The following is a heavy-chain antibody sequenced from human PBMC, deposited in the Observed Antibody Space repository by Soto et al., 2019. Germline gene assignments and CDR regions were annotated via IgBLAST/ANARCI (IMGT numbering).Heavy chain of an antibody. CDR3: AKAPPVLRYFDWHQLWFDY. J-gene: IGHJ4*02. CDR1: GFTFSSYA. Sequence: GGSLRLSCAASGFTFSSYAMSWVRQAPGKGLEWVSAISGSGGSTYYADSVKGRFTISRDNSKNTLYLQMNSLRAEDTAVYYCAKAPPVLRYFDWHQLWFDYWGQGTLVTVSS. D-gene: IGHD3-9*01. CDR2: ISGSGGST. V-gene: IGHV3-23*01.